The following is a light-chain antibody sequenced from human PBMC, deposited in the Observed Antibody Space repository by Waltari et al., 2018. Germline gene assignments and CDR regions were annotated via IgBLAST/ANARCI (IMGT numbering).Light chain of an antibody. CDR3: CSYAGSYTFGV. V-gene: IGLV2-11*01. CDR2: EIN. J-gene: IGLJ2*01. Sequence: QSALTQPRSVSGSPVQSVTISCTGTSSDVGGYNYVSWYQQLPGKAPKLIIYEINKRPSWVPDRFSGSQSGNAASLTLSGLQAEDEADYYCCSYAGSYTFGVFGGGTKLSVL. CDR1: SSDVGGYNY.